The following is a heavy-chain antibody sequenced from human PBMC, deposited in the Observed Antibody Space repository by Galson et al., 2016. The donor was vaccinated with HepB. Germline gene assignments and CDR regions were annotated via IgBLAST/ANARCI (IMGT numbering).Heavy chain of an antibody. CDR1: GGSLTRYY. V-gene: IGHV4-59*08. Sequence: SETLSLTCTVSGGSLTRYYWNWIRQAPGKGLEWIGYMYYSGTTNYNPSLESRVTISVDMSNNQFSLKLSSVTATDTAVDHCARRADDFYGSGSLDSRSQGRLVIVSS. J-gene: IGHJ5*01. CDR3: ARRADDFYGSGSLDS. D-gene: IGHD2/OR15-2a*01. CDR2: MYYSGTT.